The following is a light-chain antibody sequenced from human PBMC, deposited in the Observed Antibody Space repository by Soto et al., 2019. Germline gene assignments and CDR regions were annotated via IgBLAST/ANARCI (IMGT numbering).Light chain of an antibody. CDR3: QQYSSTPFT. CDR1: QSVLYSSNNKNY. J-gene: IGKJ3*01. Sequence: DIVMTQSPDSLAVSLGERATINCKSSQSVLYSSNNKNYLAWYQQKQGQPPKLLIYWASTRESGVPDRFSGSGSGTDFTLTISSLQAEDVAVYYCQQYSSTPFTFGPGTKVDIK. CDR2: WAS. V-gene: IGKV4-1*01.